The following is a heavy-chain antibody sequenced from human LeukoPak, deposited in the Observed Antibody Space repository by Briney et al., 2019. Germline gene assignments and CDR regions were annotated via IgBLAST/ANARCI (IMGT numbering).Heavy chain of an antibody. CDR1: GGSFSGYY. V-gene: IGHV4-34*01. Sequence: SETLSLTCAVYGGSFSGYYWSWIRQPPGKGLEWIGEINHSGSTNYNPSLKSRVTISVDTSKNQFSLKLSSVTAADTAVYYCARGQIVGATVFDYWGQGTLVTVSS. J-gene: IGHJ4*02. CDR2: INHSGST. CDR3: ARGQIVGATVFDY. D-gene: IGHD1-26*01.